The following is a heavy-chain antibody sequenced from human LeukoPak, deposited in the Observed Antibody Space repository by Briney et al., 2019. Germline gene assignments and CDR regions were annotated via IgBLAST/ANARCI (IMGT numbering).Heavy chain of an antibody. CDR2: IHYSGST. D-gene: IGHD3-22*01. J-gene: IGHJ4*02. CDR3: ARNSKWLSPDY. V-gene: IGHV4-59*01. CDR1: GGSISSYY. Sequence: PSETLSLTCTVSGGSISSYYWSWIRQPPGKGLEWIGYIHYSGSTNYNPSLKSRVTISVDTSKNQFSLKLSSVTAADTAVYYCARNSKWLSPDYWGQGTLVTVSS.